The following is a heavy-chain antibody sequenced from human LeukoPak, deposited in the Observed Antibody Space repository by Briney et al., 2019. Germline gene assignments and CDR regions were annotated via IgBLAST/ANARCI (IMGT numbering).Heavy chain of an antibody. Sequence: ASVKVSCKASGYTFTSYGISWVRQAPGQGFEWMGWISAYNGNTNYAQKLQGRVTMTTDTSTSTAYMELRSLRSDDTAVYYCARGHNWNYPNWFDPWGQGTLVTVSS. CDR3: ARGHNWNYPNWFDP. J-gene: IGHJ5*02. V-gene: IGHV1-18*01. D-gene: IGHD1-7*01. CDR1: GYTFTSYG. CDR2: ISAYNGNT.